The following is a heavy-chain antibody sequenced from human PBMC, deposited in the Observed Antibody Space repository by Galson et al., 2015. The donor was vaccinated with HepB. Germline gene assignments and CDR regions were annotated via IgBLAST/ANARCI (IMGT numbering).Heavy chain of an antibody. CDR3: ARESIAVAGTFDY. V-gene: IGHV3-7*03. CDR1: GFTFSSYW. J-gene: IGHJ4*02. Sequence: SLRLSCAASGFTFSSYWMSWVRQAPGKGLEWVANIKQDGSEKYYVDSVKGRFTISRDNAKNSLYLQMNSLRAEDTAVYYCARESIAVAGTFDYWDQGTLVTVSS. CDR2: IKQDGSEK. D-gene: IGHD6-19*01.